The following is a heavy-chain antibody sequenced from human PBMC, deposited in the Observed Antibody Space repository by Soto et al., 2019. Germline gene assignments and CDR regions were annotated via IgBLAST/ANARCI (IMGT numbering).Heavy chain of an antibody. CDR3: ARVGEDYYDSSGYFPGHGMDV. D-gene: IGHD3-22*01. V-gene: IGHV1-18*01. Sequence: ASVKVSCKASGYTFTIYGISWVLQAPGQGLEWMGWISAYNGNTNYAQKLQGRVTMTTDTSTSTAYMELRSLRSDDTAVYYCARVGEDYYDSSGYFPGHGMDVWGQGTAVTV. CDR2: ISAYNGNT. CDR1: GYTFTIYG. J-gene: IGHJ6*02.